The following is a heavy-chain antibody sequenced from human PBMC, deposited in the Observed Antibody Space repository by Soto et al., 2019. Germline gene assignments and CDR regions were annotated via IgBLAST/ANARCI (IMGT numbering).Heavy chain of an antibody. Sequence: ASVKVSCKASGYSFTTYSISWVRQAPGQGLEWMGWVSEYSGNTNSAEKFQGRVTMTTDTSTGTAYMDLRNLRSDDTPVYYWARGLRNIASATTPLDPWGQGTLVTVSS. V-gene: IGHV1-18*01. CDR3: ARGLRNIASATTPLDP. J-gene: IGHJ5*02. CDR2: VSEYSGNT. D-gene: IGHD6-25*01. CDR1: GYSFTTYS.